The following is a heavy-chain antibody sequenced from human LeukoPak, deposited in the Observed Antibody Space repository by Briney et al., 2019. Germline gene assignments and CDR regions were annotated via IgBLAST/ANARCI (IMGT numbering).Heavy chain of an antibody. V-gene: IGHV1-2*02. CDR3: ARDQEIAADYYYYYYYMDV. D-gene: IGHD6-13*01. J-gene: IGHJ6*03. CDR2: INPNSGGA. CDR1: GYTFTGYY. Sequence: ASVKVSCKASGYTFTGYYMHWVRQAPGQGLEWMGWINPNSGGANYAQKFQGRVTMTRDTSISTAYMELRSLRSDDTAVYYCARDQEIAADYYYYYYYMDVWGKGTTVTVSS.